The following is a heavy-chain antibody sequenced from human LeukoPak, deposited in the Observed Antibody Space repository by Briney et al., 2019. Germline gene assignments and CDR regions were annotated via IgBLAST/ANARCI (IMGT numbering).Heavy chain of an antibody. J-gene: IGHJ4*02. D-gene: IGHD5-12*01. CDR2: INPDSGGT. CDR1: GYPFTGYY. Sequence: ASVKVSCKASGYPFTGYYLHWVRQAPGQGLEWMGWINPDSGGTDYEQKFQGRVTMTRDTSISTAYMELSRLRSDDTAVYYCARTSGYDFGTDFDYWSQGTLVTVSS. CDR3: ARTSGYDFGTDFDY. V-gene: IGHV1-2*02.